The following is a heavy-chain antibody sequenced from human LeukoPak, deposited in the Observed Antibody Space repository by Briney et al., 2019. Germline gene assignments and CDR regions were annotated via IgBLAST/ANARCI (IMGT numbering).Heavy chain of an antibody. J-gene: IGHJ6*02. CDR1: GFTFSSYS. V-gene: IGHV3-21*01. CDR2: ISSSSSYI. D-gene: IGHD2-2*01. CDR3: ASLSSTTYYYYGMDV. Sequence: GGSLRLSCAASGFTFSSYSMNWVRQAPGKGLEWVSSISSSSSYIYYADSVKGRFTISRDNAKNSLYLRMNSLRAEDTAVYYCASLSSTTYYYYGMDVWGQGTTVTVSS.